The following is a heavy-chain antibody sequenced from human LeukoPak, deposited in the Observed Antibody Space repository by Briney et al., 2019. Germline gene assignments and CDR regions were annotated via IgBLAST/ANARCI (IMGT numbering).Heavy chain of an antibody. J-gene: IGHJ4*02. CDR3: ARVQTVELPYFDY. Sequence: SETLSLTCTVSGGSISSGGYYWSWIRQYPGKGLEWIGYIYYSGSTYYNPSLKSRVTISVDTSKNQFSLKLSSVTAADTAVYYCARVQTVELPYFDYWGQGTLVTVSS. V-gene: IGHV4-31*03. CDR1: GGSISSGGYY. CDR2: IYYSGST. D-gene: IGHD4-11*01.